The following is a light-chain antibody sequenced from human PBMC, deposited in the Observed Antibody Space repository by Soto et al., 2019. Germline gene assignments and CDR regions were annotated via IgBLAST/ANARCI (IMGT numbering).Light chain of an antibody. CDR1: QSVSSY. J-gene: IGKJ1*01. CDR3: EQRCNWLLT. CDR2: DAS. Sequence: EIVLTKDRATLCSAQREKETLSGRASQSVSSYLPWYQQKPGQAPSLLIYDASNRATGIPARFSGSGSGTDFTLTLISLVHEEFAVYYCEQRCNWLLTFGQGTRVDIK. V-gene: IGKV3-11*01.